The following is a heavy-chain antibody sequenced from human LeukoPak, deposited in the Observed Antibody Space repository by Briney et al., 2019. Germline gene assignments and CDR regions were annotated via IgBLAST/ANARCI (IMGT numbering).Heavy chain of an antibody. CDR2: INPNSGGT. J-gene: IGHJ3*01. D-gene: IGHD3-9*01. CDR1: GYTFTGYY. CDR3: AKVYFDTTLDAFDV. Sequence: ASVKVSCKASGYTFTGYYMHWVRQAPGQGLEWMGWINPNSGGTNYTQKFQGRVTMTRDTSISTAYMELSRLRSDDTAVYYCAKVYFDTTLDAFDVWGQGTMVTVSS. V-gene: IGHV1-2*02.